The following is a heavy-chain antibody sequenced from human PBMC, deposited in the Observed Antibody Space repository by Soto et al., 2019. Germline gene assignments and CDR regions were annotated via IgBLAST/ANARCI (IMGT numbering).Heavy chain of an antibody. J-gene: IGHJ6*02. CDR1: GGTYGSDT. D-gene: IGHD1-20*01. V-gene: IGHV1-69*06. Sequence: QVQLVQSGAEVKKPGSSAKVSCQASGGTYGSDTISWVRQAPGQGLEWVGGITPMFGKADYAHKFQGRVKITADKSTSTAYMELTSLRSEDTAIYDCARENFNTWTHTYSGMDVWGQGTMVTVSS. CDR3: ARENFNTWTHTYSGMDV. CDR2: ITPMFGKA.